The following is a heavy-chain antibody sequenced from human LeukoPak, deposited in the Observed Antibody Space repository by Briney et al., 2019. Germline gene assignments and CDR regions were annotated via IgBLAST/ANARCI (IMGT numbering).Heavy chain of an antibody. J-gene: IGHJ4*02. V-gene: IGHV3-9*03. D-gene: IGHD6-19*01. CDR2: ISWNSGSI. CDR3: AKGRNSAVAGLFDY. Sequence: GXXLRLSCAASGFTLDDYAMHWVRHAPGKGLEWVSGISWNSGSIDYADSVKGRFTISRDNGKNSLYLQMNSLRAEDMALYYCAKGRNSAVAGLFDYWGQGTLVTVSS. CDR1: GFTLDDYA.